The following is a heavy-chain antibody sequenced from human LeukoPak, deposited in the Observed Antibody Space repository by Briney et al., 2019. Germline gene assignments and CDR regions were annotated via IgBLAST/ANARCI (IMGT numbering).Heavy chain of an antibody. Sequence: ASVKVSCKASGGTFSSYAISWVRQAPGQGLEWMGRIIPILGIANYAQKFQGRVTITADKSTSTAYMELSSLRSEDTAVYYCAREVDRDGYNLWGQGTLVTVSS. D-gene: IGHD5-24*01. V-gene: IGHV1-69*04. CDR2: IIPILGIA. CDR1: GGTFSSYA. J-gene: IGHJ4*02. CDR3: AREVDRDGYNL.